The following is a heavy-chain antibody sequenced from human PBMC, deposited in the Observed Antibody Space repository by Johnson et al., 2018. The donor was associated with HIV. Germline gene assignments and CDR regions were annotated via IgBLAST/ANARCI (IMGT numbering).Heavy chain of an antibody. V-gene: IGHV3-30*02. CDR2: IRYDGSST. Sequence: QVQLVESGGGVVQPGGSLRLSCAASGFTFSSYGIHWVRQAPGKGLEWVAFIRYDGSSTYYADSVKGRFTISRDNVKNTLYLQMNSLRAEDTAVYFCARDHLTGNYAFDIWGQGTMVTVSS. J-gene: IGHJ3*02. CDR1: GFTFSSYG. D-gene: IGHD7-27*01. CDR3: ARDHLTGNYAFDI.